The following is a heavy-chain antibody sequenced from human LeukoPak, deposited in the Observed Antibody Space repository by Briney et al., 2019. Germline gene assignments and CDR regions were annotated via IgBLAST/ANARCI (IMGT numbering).Heavy chain of an antibody. Sequence: PSETLSLTCTVSGYSISSGYYWGWIRQPPGKGLEWIGSIYHSGSTYYNPSLKSRVTISVDTSKNQFSLKLSSVTAADTAVYYCARTRFGESDAFDIWGQGTMVTVSS. D-gene: IGHD3-10*01. CDR1: GYSISSGYY. CDR2: IYHSGST. J-gene: IGHJ3*02. CDR3: ARTRFGESDAFDI. V-gene: IGHV4-38-2*02.